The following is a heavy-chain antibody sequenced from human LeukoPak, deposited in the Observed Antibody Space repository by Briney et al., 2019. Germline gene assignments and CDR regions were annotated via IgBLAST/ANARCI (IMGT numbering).Heavy chain of an antibody. V-gene: IGHV3-23*01. D-gene: IGHD6-13*01. CDR3: AKDIRWSSSSFDY. J-gene: IGHJ4*02. Sequence: GGSLRLSCAASGFTFSSYAMSWVRQAPGKGLEWVSAISGSGGSTYYADSVKGRFTISRNNSKNTLYLQMNSLRVEDTAVYFCAKDIRWSSSSFDYWGQGIQVTGSS. CDR1: GFTFSSYA. CDR2: ISGSGGST.